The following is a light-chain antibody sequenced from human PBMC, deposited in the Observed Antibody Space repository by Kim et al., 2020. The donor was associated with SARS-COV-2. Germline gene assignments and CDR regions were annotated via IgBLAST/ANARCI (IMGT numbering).Light chain of an antibody. Sequence: ASVGDRVTITGRASQSISSWLAWYQQKPGKAPKLLIYDASSLESGVPSRFSGSGSGTEFTLTISSLQPDDFATYYCQQYNSYWTFGQGTRLEIK. J-gene: IGKJ5*01. CDR3: QQYNSYWT. CDR2: DAS. V-gene: IGKV1-5*01. CDR1: QSISSW.